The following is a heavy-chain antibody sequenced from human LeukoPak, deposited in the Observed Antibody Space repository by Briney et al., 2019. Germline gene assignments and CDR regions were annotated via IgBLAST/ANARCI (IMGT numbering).Heavy chain of an antibody. V-gene: IGHV4-38-2*01. CDR2: IYYSGST. CDR3: ARVGYSGSYSLGNAFDI. J-gene: IGHJ3*02. D-gene: IGHD1-26*01. Sequence: GSLRLSCAASGFTFSDYTMDWIRQPPGKGLEWIGSIYYSGSTYYNPSLKSRVTISVDTSKNQFSLKLSSVTAVDTAVYYCARVGYSGSYSLGNAFDIWGQGTMVTVSS. CDR1: GFTFSDYT.